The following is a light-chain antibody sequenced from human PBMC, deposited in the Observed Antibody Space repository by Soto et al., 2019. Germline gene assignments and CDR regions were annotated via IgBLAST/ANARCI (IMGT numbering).Light chain of an antibody. CDR3: HQYSSAPYT. CDR1: QTIGRIF. V-gene: IGKV3-20*01. Sequence: EIVLTQSPGTLSLSPGETATLSCRASQTIGRIFLFWYQQKPGQAPRLLIYGASSRATVIPDRFSGSGSGTDFTLTISRLEPEDFAVYYCHQYSSAPYTFGQGTNLEIK. J-gene: IGKJ2*01. CDR2: GAS.